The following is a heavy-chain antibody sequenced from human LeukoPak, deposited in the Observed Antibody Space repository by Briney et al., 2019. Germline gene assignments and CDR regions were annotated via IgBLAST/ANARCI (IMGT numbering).Heavy chain of an antibody. D-gene: IGHD3-10*01. Sequence: ASVKVSCKASGYTFTSYYMHWVRQAPGQGLEWMGIINPSGGSTSYAQKFQGRVTMTRDMSTSTVYTELSSLRSEDTAVYYCARDSDGRGSTPYYFDYWGQGTLVTVSS. CDR2: INPSGGST. J-gene: IGHJ4*02. CDR1: GYTFTSYY. CDR3: ARDSDGRGSTPYYFDY. V-gene: IGHV1-46*01.